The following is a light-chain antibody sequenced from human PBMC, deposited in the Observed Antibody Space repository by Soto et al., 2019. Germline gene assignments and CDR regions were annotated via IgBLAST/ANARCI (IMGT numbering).Light chain of an antibody. CDR3: QQYNSYSRT. V-gene: IGKV3-15*01. Sequence: EIVITQSPSTLSFYPLEIATLSCRASQSVSSNLAWYQQKPGQAPRLLIYGASTRATGIPARFSGSGSGTEFTLTISSLQPDDFATYYCQQYNSYSRTFGQGTRLEIK. J-gene: IGKJ5*01. CDR1: QSVSSN. CDR2: GAS.